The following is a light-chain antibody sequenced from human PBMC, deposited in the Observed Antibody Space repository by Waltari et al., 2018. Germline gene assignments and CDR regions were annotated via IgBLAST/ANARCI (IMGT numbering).Light chain of an antibody. J-gene: IGKJ4*01. Sequence: DIQLTQSPPSLSASVGDRVPITCRASQRISMFLHWYQQKPGKAPNLLIYGASSMKRGVPSRFSGSGSGTDFTLTISSLHPEDFATYYCQQTYSTHLTFGGGTKVEIK. CDR2: GAS. CDR3: QQTYSTHLT. V-gene: IGKV1-39*01. CDR1: QRISMF.